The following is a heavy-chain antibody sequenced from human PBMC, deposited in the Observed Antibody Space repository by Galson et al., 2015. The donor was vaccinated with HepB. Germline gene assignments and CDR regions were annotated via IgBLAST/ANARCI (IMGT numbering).Heavy chain of an antibody. CDR2: ISHGGSKE. D-gene: IGHD5-24*01. CDR3: TKDLHPMSTSFPGDY. V-gene: IGHV3-30*18. CDR1: GSTFRSFG. Sequence: SLRLSCAASGSTFRSFGMHWVRQAPGKGLEWVALISHGGSKEYYADSVKGRFTISRDNNKDMLYLQMNSLRSEDTAVYYCTKDLHPMSTSFPGDYWGQGTLLTVSS. J-gene: IGHJ4*02.